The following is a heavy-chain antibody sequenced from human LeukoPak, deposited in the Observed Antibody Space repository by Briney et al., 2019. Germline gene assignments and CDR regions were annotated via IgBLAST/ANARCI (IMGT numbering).Heavy chain of an antibody. CDR3: ASAPHGSGWENDAFDI. J-gene: IGHJ3*02. CDR1: GFTFTDYY. CDR2: INSNSGGT. Sequence: ASVKVSCKASGFTFTDYYMHWVRQAPGQGLEWMGWINSNSGGTNYAQKFQGRDTMTRDTSISTAYLELSRLRSDDTAVYYCASAPHGSGWENDAFDIWGQGTTVSVSS. D-gene: IGHD6-19*01. V-gene: IGHV1-2*02.